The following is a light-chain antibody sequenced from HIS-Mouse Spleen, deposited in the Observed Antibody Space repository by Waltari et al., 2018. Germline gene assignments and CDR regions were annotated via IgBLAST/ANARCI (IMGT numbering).Light chain of an antibody. V-gene: IGLV2-11*01. CDR3: CSYAGSYTLGV. Sequence: QSALTQPRSVSGSPGQSVTISCTGTSSDVGGFNYVSGYQEHPGKAPKLIIYDVSKRPSGVPDRFSGSKSGNTASLTISGLQAEDEADYYCCSYAGSYTLGVFGGGTKLTVL. J-gene: IGLJ3*02. CDR1: SSDVGGFNY. CDR2: DVS.